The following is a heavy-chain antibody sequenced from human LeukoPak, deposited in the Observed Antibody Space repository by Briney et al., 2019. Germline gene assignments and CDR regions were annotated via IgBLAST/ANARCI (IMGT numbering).Heavy chain of an antibody. CDR3: ARVYYYDSSGYYVDY. CDR1: GGSISSGGYY. V-gene: IGHV4-31*03. D-gene: IGHD3-22*01. J-gene: IGHJ4*02. CDR2: IYYSGST. Sequence: SETLSLTCTVSGGSISSGGYYWSWIRQHPGKGLEWIGYIYYSGSTYYNPSLKSRVTISVDTSKNQFSLKLSSVTAADTAVYYCARVYYYDSSGYYVDYWGQGTLVTVSS.